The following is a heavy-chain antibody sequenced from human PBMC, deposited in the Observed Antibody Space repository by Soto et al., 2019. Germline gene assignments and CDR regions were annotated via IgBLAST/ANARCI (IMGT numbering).Heavy chain of an antibody. D-gene: IGHD3-3*01. CDR3: ARGSYDFWSGYFWHFDY. Sequence: TSETLSLTCTVSGGSISSYYWSWIRQPPGKGLEWIGYIYYSGSTNYNPSLKSRVTISVDTSKNQFSLKLSSVTAADTAVYYCARGSYDFWSGYFWHFDYWGQGTLVTVSS. CDR2: IYYSGST. J-gene: IGHJ4*02. V-gene: IGHV4-59*01. CDR1: GGSISSYY.